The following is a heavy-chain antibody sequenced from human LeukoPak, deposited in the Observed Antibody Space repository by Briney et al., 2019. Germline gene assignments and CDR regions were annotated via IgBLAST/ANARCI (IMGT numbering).Heavy chain of an antibody. Sequence: PSETLSLTCTVSGYSISSGYYWGWIRQPPGKGLEWIGSIYHSGSTYYNPSLKSRVTISVDTSKNQFSLKLSSVTAADTAVYYCAGYSSSRVINWFDPWGQGTLVTVSS. V-gene: IGHV4-38-2*02. D-gene: IGHD6-13*01. CDR3: AGYSSSRVINWFDP. CDR1: GYSISSGYY. CDR2: IYHSGST. J-gene: IGHJ5*02.